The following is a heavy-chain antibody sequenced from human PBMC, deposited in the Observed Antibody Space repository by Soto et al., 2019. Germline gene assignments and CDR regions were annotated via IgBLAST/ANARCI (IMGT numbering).Heavy chain of an antibody. CDR1: GFTFSSYA. CDR2: ISGSGGST. J-gene: IGHJ5*02. D-gene: IGHD2-2*01. Sequence: GGSLRLSCAASGFTFSSYAMSWVRQAPGKGLEWVSAISGSGGSTYYADSVKGRLTISRDNSKNTLYLQMNSLRAEDTAVYYCAKAIGYCSSTSCQNWFDPWGQGTLVTVSS. V-gene: IGHV3-23*01. CDR3: AKAIGYCSSTSCQNWFDP.